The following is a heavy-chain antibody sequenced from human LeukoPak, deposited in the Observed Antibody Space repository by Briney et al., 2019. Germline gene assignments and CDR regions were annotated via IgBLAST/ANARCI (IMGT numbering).Heavy chain of an antibody. D-gene: IGHD4-17*01. CDR3: AGDDYGDVGVIDY. CDR2: INPNSGGT. CDR1: GYTFTGYY. Sequence: ASVKVSCKASGYTFTGYYMHWVRQAPGQGLEWMGRINPNSGGTNYAQKFQGRVTMTRDTSISTAYMELSRLRSDDTAVYYCAGDDYGDVGVIDYWGQGTLVTVSS. J-gene: IGHJ4*02. V-gene: IGHV1-2*06.